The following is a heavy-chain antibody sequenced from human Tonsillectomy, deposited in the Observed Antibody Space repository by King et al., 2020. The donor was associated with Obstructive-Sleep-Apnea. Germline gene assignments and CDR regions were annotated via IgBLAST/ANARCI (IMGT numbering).Heavy chain of an antibody. V-gene: IGHV5-51*01. D-gene: IGHD6-13*01. CDR1: GYSFTTYW. CDR3: ARLEGNNSWYRYYFDY. J-gene: IGHJ4*02. Sequence: QLVQSGAEVKKPGESLKISCKGSGYSFTTYWIGWVRQMPGKGLEWMAIIYPGDSDTIYSPSFQGQVTISADKSINTAYLQWSSLKASDTAIYYCARLEGNNSWYRYYFDYWGQGTLVTVSS. CDR2: IYPGDSDT.